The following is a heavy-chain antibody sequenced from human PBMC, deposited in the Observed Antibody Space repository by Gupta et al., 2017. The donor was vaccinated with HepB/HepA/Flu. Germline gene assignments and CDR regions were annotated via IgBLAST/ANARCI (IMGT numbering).Heavy chain of an antibody. J-gene: IGHJ6*02. Sequence: EVQLVESGGGLVQLGWSLRLSCAASGFTYDAYGMHWVRQAPGKGLEWVSGISWNSGSKEYADSVKGRFTISRDNAKNSLYLQMNSLKTEDTALYYCAKDMARCSNGVCNNFFEGMDVWGQGTTVIVSS. CDR3: AKDMARCSNGVCNNFFEGMDV. V-gene: IGHV3-9*01. CDR1: GFTYDAYG. D-gene: IGHD2-8*01. CDR2: ISWNSGSK.